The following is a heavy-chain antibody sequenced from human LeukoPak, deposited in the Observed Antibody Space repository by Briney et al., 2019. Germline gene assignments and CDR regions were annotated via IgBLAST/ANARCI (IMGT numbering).Heavy chain of an antibody. CDR1: GGSFSGYY. J-gene: IGHJ4*02. V-gene: IGHV4-34*01. CDR3: ARLHSSSTQQYYFDY. D-gene: IGHD6-6*01. Sequence: SETLSPTCAVYGGSFSGYYWSWVRQPPGKGLEWIGEINHSGSTNYNPSLKSRVTISVDTSKNQFSLKLSSVTAADTAVYYCARLHSSSTQQYYFDYWGQGTLVTVSS. CDR2: INHSGST.